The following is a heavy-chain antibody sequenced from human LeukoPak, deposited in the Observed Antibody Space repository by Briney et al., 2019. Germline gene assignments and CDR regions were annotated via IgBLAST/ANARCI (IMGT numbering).Heavy chain of an antibody. CDR2: INHSGST. J-gene: IGHJ6*03. Sequence: PSETLSLTCAVYGGSFSGYYWSWIRQTPGKGLEWIGEINHSGSTKYNPSLKSRVTISVDTSKNQFSLKLSSVTAADTAVYYCARVYSSSWYAFYYYYMDVWGKGTTVTVSS. D-gene: IGHD6-13*01. V-gene: IGHV4-34*01. CDR1: GGSFSGYY. CDR3: ARVYSSSWYAFYYYYMDV.